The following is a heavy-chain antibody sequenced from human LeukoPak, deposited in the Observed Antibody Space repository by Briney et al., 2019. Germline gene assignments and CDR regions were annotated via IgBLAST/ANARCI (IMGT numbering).Heavy chain of an antibody. J-gene: IGHJ5*02. Sequence: SETLSLTCTVSGGSISSGGYYWSWIRQHPGKGLEWIGYIYYSGSRYYNPSLKSRVSISIDTSNNQFSLNLSSVTAADTAVYYCARDLGGDGFNLRNWFDPWGQGTLVTVSS. CDR3: ARDLGGDGFNLRNWFDP. V-gene: IGHV4-31*03. D-gene: IGHD5-24*01. CDR1: GGSISSGGYY. CDR2: IYYSGSR.